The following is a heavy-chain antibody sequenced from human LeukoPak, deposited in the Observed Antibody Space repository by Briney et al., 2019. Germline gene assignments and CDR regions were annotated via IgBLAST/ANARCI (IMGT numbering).Heavy chain of an antibody. D-gene: IGHD6-19*01. Sequence: GGSLRLSCAASGFIFSNYAMSWVRQVPGRGLEWVSTISSRGDSTYVADSVKGRFTISRDNAKNSLYLQMNSLRAEDTAVYYCARVGGQWLVPGWSFFDYWGQGTLVTVSS. CDR2: ISSRGDST. V-gene: IGHV3-23*01. CDR3: ARVGGQWLVPGWSFFDY. CDR1: GFIFSNYA. J-gene: IGHJ4*02.